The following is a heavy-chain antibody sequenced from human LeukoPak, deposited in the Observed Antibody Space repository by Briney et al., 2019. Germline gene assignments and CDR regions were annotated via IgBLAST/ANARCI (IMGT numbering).Heavy chain of an antibody. CDR3: ARPLMYYYGSETYFWFDP. CDR2: IKSKTDGGTT. D-gene: IGHD3-10*01. CDR1: GFTFSNAW. Sequence: KLGGSLRLSCAASGFTFSNAWMSWVRQAPGKGLEWVGRIKSKTDGGTTDYAAPVKGRFTISRDDSKNTLYLQMNSLKTEDTAVYYCARPLMYYYGSETYFWFDPWGQGTLVTVSS. J-gene: IGHJ5*02. V-gene: IGHV3-15*01.